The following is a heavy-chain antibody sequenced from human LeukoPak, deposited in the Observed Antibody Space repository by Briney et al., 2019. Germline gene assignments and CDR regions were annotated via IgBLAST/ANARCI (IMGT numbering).Heavy chain of an antibody. CDR3: ARAKGYCSSTSCYTNWFDP. CDR2: INSDGSST. CDR1: GFTFSSYW. D-gene: IGHD2-2*01. J-gene: IGHJ5*02. Sequence: GGSLRLSCAASGFTFSSYWMHWVRQAPGKGLVWVSCINSDGSSTSYADSVKGRFTISRDNAKNTLYLQMNSLRAEDTAVYYCARAKGYCSSTSCYTNWFDPWGQGTLVTVSS. V-gene: IGHV3-74*01.